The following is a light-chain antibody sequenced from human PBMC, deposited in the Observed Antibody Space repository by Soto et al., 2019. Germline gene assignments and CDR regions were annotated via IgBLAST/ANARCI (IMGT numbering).Light chain of an antibody. V-gene: IGLV2-8*01. Sequence: QSALTQPPSASGSPGQSVAISCTGTSSDVGGYDYVSCYQQHPGKAPKLMIYDVSKRPSGVPDRFSGSKSGNTASLTVSGLQSEDEADYYCSSYAGTYIVFGTGTKVTVL. CDR3: SSYAGTYIV. J-gene: IGLJ1*01. CDR1: SSDVGGYDY. CDR2: DVS.